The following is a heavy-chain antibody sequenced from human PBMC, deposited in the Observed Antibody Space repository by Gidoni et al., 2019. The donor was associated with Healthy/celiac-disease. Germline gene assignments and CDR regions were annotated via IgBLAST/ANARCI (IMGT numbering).Heavy chain of an antibody. CDR1: GGSFSGYY. D-gene: IGHD3-3*01. J-gene: IGHJ5*02. Sequence: QVQLQQWGAGLLKPSETLSLTCAVYGGSFSGYYWSLVRQRPGKGLEWIGEINNSGSTNYNPSLKRRVTISVDTSKNQFSLKLSSVTAADTAVYYCARGTYIWSGYYTAGRWFDPWGQGTLVTVSS. CDR3: ARGTYIWSGYYTAGRWFDP. V-gene: IGHV4-34*01. CDR2: INNSGST.